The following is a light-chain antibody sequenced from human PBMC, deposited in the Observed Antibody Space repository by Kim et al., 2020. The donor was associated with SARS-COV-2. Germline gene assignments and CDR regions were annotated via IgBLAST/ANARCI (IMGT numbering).Light chain of an antibody. V-gene: IGLV8-61*01. CDR1: SGSVSTSYY. CDR2: NTN. J-gene: IGLJ3*02. Sequence: GATVTPPCGFSSGSVSTSYYPGWYQQTPGQAPRTLIYNTNPRSSGVPDRFSGSILGNKAALTITGAQADDESDYYCVLYMGGGIRVFGGGTQLTVL. CDR3: VLYMGGGIRV.